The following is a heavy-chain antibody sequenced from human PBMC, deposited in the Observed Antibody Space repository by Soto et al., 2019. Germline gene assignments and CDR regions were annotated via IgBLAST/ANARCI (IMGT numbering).Heavy chain of an antibody. J-gene: IGHJ6*02. Sequence: QVQLVQSGAEVKKPGASVKVSCKASGYTFTSYYMHWVRQAPGQGLEWMGIINPSGGSTSYAQKFQGRVTMTRDTSTSTVYMELSSLRSEDTAVYYCARDSVVTATQYYYYYGMDVWGQGTTVTVSS. D-gene: IGHD2-21*02. CDR3: ARDSVVTATQYYYYYGMDV. CDR2: INPSGGST. CDR1: GYTFTSYY. V-gene: IGHV1-46*01.